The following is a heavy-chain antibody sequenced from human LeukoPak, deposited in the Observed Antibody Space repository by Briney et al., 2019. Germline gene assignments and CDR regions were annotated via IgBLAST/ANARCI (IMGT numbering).Heavy chain of an antibody. CDR2: INHSGST. J-gene: IGHJ4*02. V-gene: IGHV4-34*01. CDR1: GGSISSYY. Sequence: PSETLSLTCTVSGGSISSYYWSWIRQPPGKGLEWIGEINHSGSTNYNPSLKSRVTISVDTSKNQFSLKLSSVTAADTAMYYCARYNSAVGDFDYWGQGTLVTVSS. CDR3: ARYNSAVGDFDY. D-gene: IGHD1-20*01.